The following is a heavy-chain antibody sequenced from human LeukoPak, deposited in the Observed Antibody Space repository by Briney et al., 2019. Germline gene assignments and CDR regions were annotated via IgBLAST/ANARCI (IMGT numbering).Heavy chain of an antibody. J-gene: IGHJ4*02. D-gene: IGHD4-17*01. Sequence: AGGSLRLSCAASGFTFSSYSMNWVRQAPGKGLEWVSYISSSSTIYYADSVKGRFTISRDNAKNSLYLQMNSLRAEDTAVYYCAREGIRDYGFDYWGQGTLVTVSS. CDR1: GFTFSSYS. CDR3: AREGIRDYGFDY. V-gene: IGHV3-48*01. CDR2: ISSSSTI.